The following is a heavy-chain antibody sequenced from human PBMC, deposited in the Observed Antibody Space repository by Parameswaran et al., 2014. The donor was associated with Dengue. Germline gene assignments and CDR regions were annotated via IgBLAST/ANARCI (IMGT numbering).Heavy chain of an antibody. J-gene: IGHJ6*02. V-gene: IGHV1-2*04. Sequence: WVRQAPGQGLEWMGWINPNSGGTNYAQKFQGWVTMTRDTSISTAYMELSRLRSDDTAVYYCARDQRNYGMDVWGQGTTVTVSS. CDR2: INPNSGGT. CDR3: ARDQRNYGMDV. D-gene: IGHD6-25*01.